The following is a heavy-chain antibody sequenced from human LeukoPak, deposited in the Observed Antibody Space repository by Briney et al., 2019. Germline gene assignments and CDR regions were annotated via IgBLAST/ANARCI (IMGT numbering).Heavy chain of an antibody. CDR1: GGSFSGYY. V-gene: IGHV4-34*01. CDR3: ARGSVLLWFGELLSNWFDP. J-gene: IGHJ5*02. Sequence: KPSETLSLTCAVYGGSFSGYYWSWIRQPPGKGLEWIGEINHSGSTNYNPSLKSRVTIPVDTSKNQFSLKLSSVTAADTAVYYCARGSVLLWFGELLSNWFDPWGQGTLVTVSS. CDR2: INHSGST. D-gene: IGHD3-10*01.